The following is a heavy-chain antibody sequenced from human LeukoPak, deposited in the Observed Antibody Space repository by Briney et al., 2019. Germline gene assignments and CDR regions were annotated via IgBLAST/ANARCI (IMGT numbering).Heavy chain of an antibody. CDR2: INHNGNVN. V-gene: IGHV3-7*03. J-gene: IGHJ6*02. Sequence: PGGSLRLSCAASGVSFRSYCMNWARQAPGKGLEWVASINHNGNVNYYVDSVKGRFTISRDNAKNSLYLQMSNLRAEDTAVYFCAMGGGLDVWGQGATVTVSS. CDR3: AMGGGLDV. CDR1: GVSFRSYC. D-gene: IGHD3-16*01.